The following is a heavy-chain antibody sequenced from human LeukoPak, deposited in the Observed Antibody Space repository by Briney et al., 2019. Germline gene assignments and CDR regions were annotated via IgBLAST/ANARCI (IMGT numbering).Heavy chain of an antibody. J-gene: IGHJ4*02. CDR1: GGSISSNSYY. V-gene: IGHV4-39*07. CDR3: ARDIRDSSGYYYVAYFDY. D-gene: IGHD3-22*01. CDR2: IYYSGST. Sequence: SETLSLTCTVSGGSISSNSYYWGWIRQPPGEGLEWIGSIYYSGSTYYNPSLNSRVTISVDTSKNQFSLKLSSVTAADTAVYYCARDIRDSSGYYYVAYFDYWGQGTLVTVSS.